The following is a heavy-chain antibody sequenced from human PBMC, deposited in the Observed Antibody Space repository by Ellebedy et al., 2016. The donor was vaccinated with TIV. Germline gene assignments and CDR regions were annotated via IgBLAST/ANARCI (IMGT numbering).Heavy chain of an antibody. D-gene: IGHD2-15*01. J-gene: IGHJ4*02. CDR2: IDNDGTST. CDR3: ASIRTDNDY. V-gene: IGHV3-74*01. CDR1: GFTFSSYW. Sequence: GESLKISCAASGFTFSSYWMLWVRQAPGKGLVWVSRIDNDGTSTSYADSVKGRFTISRDNAKNTLCLQMNSLRAEDTAVYYCASIRTDNDYWGQGTLVIVSS.